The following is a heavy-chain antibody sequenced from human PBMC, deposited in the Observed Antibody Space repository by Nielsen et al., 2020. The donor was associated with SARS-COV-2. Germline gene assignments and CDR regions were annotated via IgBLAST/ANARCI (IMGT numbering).Heavy chain of an antibody. J-gene: IGHJ6*03. V-gene: IGHV2-5*02. CDR3: ARIRVDSSDYYYYYYYMDV. CDR2: IYWDDDK. Sequence: WIRQPPGKALEWLALIYWDDDKRYSPSLKSRLTITKDTSKNQVVLTMTNMDPVDTATYYCARIRVDSSDYYYYYYYMDVWGKGTTVTVSS. D-gene: IGHD3-22*01.